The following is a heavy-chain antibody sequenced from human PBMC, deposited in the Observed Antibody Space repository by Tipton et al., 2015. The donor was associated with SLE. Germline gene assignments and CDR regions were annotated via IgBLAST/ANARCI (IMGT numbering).Heavy chain of an antibody. CDR2: IYHSGST. Sequence: GLVKPSETLSLTCAVSGYSISSGYYWGWIRQPPGKGLEWIGSIYHSGSTYYNPSLKSRVTISVDTSKNQFSLKLSSVTAADTAVYYCARQLLDDFWSGYSGYFDYWGQGTLVTVYS. D-gene: IGHD3-3*01. V-gene: IGHV4-38-2*01. CDR3: ARQLLDDFWSGYSGYFDY. CDR1: GYSISSGYY. J-gene: IGHJ4*02.